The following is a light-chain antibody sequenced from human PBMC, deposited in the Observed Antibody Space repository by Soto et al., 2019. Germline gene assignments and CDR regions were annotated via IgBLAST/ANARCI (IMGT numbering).Light chain of an antibody. V-gene: IGKV1-39*01. CDR1: QSISKY. CDR3: QQYYITPWT. CDR2: AAS. Sequence: DMQMTQSPSSLSAAVGDRVTITCRASQSISKYLNWYQHAPGKAPKLLIHAASSLQSGDPSRFSVCGSGTDFTLTITSLQPEDSATYFCQQYYITPWTFGQGTKVEIK. J-gene: IGKJ1*01.